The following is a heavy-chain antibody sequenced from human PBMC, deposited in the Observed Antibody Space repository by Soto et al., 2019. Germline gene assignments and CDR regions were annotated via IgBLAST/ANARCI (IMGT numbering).Heavy chain of an antibody. J-gene: IGHJ4*02. CDR1: GDTFNFYS. D-gene: IGHD3-10*01. CDR3: ATSYGSGYRAFDF. V-gene: IGHV1-69*02. CDR2: VNPILSMS. Sequence: ASVKVSCKASGDTFNFYSINWVRQAPGLGLEWMGRVNPILSMSNYAQRFQGRVTMTADKSTSTAYMELSGPRSEDTAIYYCATSYGSGYRAFDFWGQGALVTVS.